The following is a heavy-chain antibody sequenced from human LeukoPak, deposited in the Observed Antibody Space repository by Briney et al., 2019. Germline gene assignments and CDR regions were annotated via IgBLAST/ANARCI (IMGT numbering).Heavy chain of an antibody. CDR1: GFTFSSYA. CDR2: ISYDGSNK. CDR3: AREGVGGWLQTVYYYYYMDV. Sequence: GGSLRLSCAASGFTFSSYAMHWVRQAPGKGLEWVAVISYDGSNKYYADSVKGRFTISRDNSKNTLYLQMNSLRAEDTAVYYCAREGVGGWLQTVYYYYYMDVWGKGTTVTISS. V-gene: IGHV3-30*04. J-gene: IGHJ6*03. D-gene: IGHD5-24*01.